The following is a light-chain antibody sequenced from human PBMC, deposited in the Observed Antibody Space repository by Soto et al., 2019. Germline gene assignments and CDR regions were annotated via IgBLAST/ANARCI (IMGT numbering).Light chain of an antibody. CDR2: DVS. J-gene: IGLJ2*01. CDR3: SSYTSSNTQI. Sequence: QSALTQPASVSGSPGQSITISCTGTSSDVGGYNYVSWYQQHPGKAPKLMIYDVSNRPSGVSNRFSGSKSGNTASLTIFGLQAEDDADYYCSSYTSSNTQIFGGGTKVTVL. CDR1: SSDVGGYNY. V-gene: IGLV2-14*03.